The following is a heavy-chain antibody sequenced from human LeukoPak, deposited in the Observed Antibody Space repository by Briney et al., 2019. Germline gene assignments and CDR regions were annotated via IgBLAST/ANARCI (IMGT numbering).Heavy chain of an antibody. V-gene: IGHV3-30*18. CDR1: GFTFSSYG. CDR3: AKSRRYSGYVRDYYYYGMDV. D-gene: IGHD5-12*01. J-gene: IGHJ6*02. Sequence: AGSLRLSCAASGFTFSSYGMHWVRQAPGKGLEWVAVISYDGSNKYYADSVKGRFTISRDNSKNTLYLQMNSLRAEDTAVYYCAKSRRYSGYVRDYYYYGMDVWGQGTTVTVSS. CDR2: ISYDGSNK.